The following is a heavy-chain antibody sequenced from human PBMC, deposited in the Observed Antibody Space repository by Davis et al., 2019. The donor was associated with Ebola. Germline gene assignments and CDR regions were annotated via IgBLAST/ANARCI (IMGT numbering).Heavy chain of an antibody. J-gene: IGHJ6*04. V-gene: IGHV3-23*01. CDR1: VITFSSYA. Sequence: GGSLRLSCTDSVITFSSYAMTWVRQAPGKGLEWVSAISGSGGSTYYADFEKGRFTISRDNAKNSLYLQMNSLRDEDTAVYYCARDAAPDIYYYYGMDVWGKGTTVTVSS. CDR2: ISGSGGST. D-gene: IGHD6-13*01. CDR3: ARDAAPDIYYYYGMDV.